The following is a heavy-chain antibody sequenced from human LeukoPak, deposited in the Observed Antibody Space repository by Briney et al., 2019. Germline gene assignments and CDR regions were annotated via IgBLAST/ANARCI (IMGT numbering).Heavy chain of an antibody. CDR3: ARHFWNGDYYFDY. V-gene: IGHV4-59*08. CDR2: IYYSGST. Sequence: SETLSLTCTVSGGSISSYYWSWIRQPPGKGLEWIGYIYYSGSTNYNPSLKSRVTISVDTSKNQFSLKLSSVTAADTAVYYCARHFWNGDYYFDYWGQGTLVTVSS. CDR1: GGSISSYY. J-gene: IGHJ4*02. D-gene: IGHD4-17*01.